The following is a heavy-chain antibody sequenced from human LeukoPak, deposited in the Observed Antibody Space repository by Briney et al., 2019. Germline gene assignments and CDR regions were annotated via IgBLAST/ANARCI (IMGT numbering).Heavy chain of an antibody. V-gene: IGHV1-69*13. CDR2: IIPIFGTT. J-gene: IGHJ6*03. D-gene: IGHD3-10*01. Sequence: SVKVSCKASGGTFSSYAISWVRQAPGQGLEWMGGIIPIFGTTNYAQKFQGRVTITADESTSTAYMELSSLRSEDTAVYYCARDQGTVLLWFGYYMDVWGKGTTVTVSS. CDR3: ARDQGTVLLWFGYYMDV. CDR1: GGTFSSYA.